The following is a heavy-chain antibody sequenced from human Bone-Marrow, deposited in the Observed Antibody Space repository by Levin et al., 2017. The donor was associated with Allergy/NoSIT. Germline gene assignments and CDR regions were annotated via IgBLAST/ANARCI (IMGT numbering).Heavy chain of an antibody. V-gene: IGHV5-51*01. CDR3: ARHESYYYDSSGYYYYYYGMDV. Sequence: KVSCKGSGYSFTSYWIGWVRQMPGKGLEWMGIIYPGDSDTRYSPSFQGQVTISADKSISTAYLQWSSLKASDTAMYYCARHESYYYDSSGYYYYYYGMDVWGQGTTVTVSS. CDR1: GYSFTSYW. CDR2: IYPGDSDT. J-gene: IGHJ6*02. D-gene: IGHD3-22*01.